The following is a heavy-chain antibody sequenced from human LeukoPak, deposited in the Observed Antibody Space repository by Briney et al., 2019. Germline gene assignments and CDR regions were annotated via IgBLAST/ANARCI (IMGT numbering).Heavy chain of an antibody. CDR1: GFTFDDYA. CDR3: AKDIDEDVGAIGLDAFDI. J-gene: IGHJ3*02. CDR2: ISWNSGSI. V-gene: IGHV3-9*03. Sequence: GGSLRLSCAASGFTFDDYAMHWVRQAPGKGLGWVSGISWNSGSIGYADSVKGRFTISRDNAKNSLYLQMNSLRAEDMALYYCAKDIDEDVGAIGLDAFDIWGQGTMDTVSS. D-gene: IGHD1-26*01.